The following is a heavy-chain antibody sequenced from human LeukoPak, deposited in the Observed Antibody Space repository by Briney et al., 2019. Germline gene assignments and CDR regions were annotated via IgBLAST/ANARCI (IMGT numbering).Heavy chain of an antibody. D-gene: IGHD6-19*01. CDR1: GYSISSGYY. Sequence: SETLSLTCAVSGYSISSGYYWGWIRQPPGKGLEWIGSIYHSGSTYYNPSLKSRVTISVDTSKNQFSLKLSSVTAADTAVYYCARGASSGWYFDYWGQGTLVTVSS. CDR3: ARGASSGWYFDY. V-gene: IGHV4-38-2*01. CDR2: IYHSGST. J-gene: IGHJ4*02.